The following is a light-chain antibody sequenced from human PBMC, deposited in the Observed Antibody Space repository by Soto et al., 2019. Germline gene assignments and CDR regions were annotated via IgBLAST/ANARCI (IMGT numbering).Light chain of an antibody. J-gene: IGKJ5*01. CDR2: GAS. CDR3: QQLNTLPFT. Sequence: IQLTQSPTSLSASVGDRVTITCRASQGISSYLAWYQQKPGKAPKLLIYGASTLQSGVPSRFSGSGSGTEFTLTISGLLPEDFATYHCQQLNTLPFTFGQGTRLEIK. CDR1: QGISSY. V-gene: IGKV1-9*01.